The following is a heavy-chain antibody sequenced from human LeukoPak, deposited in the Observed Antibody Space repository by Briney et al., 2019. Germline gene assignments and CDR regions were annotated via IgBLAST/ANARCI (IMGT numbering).Heavy chain of an antibody. CDR2: IYYSGST. J-gene: IGHJ6*02. V-gene: IGHV4-39*07. Sequence: SETLSLTCTVSGGSISSSSYYWGWLRQPPGKGLEWIGSIYYSGSTYYNPSLKSRVTISVDTSKNQFSLKLSSVTAADTAVYYCARDRKHPPSDVGGQGTRSPSP. CDR1: GGSISSSSYY. CDR3: ARDRKHPPSDV.